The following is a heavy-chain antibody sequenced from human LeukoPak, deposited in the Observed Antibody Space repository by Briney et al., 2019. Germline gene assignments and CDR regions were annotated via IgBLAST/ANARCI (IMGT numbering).Heavy chain of an antibody. J-gene: IGHJ4*02. D-gene: IGHD5-18*01. V-gene: IGHV3-21*01. CDR2: ISSSGSYI. CDR3: AKDNFGGYSYGSIDY. CDR1: GFTFSSYS. Sequence: GGSLRLSCAASGFTFSSYSMNWVRQAPGKGLEWVSSISSSGSYIYYADSVKGRFTISRDNAKNSLYLQMNSLRAEDTAVYYCAKDNFGGYSYGSIDYWGQGTLVTVSS.